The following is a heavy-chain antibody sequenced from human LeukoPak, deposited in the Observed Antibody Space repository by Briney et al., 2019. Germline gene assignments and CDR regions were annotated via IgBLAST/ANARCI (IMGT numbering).Heavy chain of an antibody. J-gene: IGHJ4*02. D-gene: IGHD6-13*01. CDR1: GFNFDAYA. V-gene: IGHV3-43*02. Sequence: GGSLSLSCAASGFNFDAYAMHWVRQAPGKGLQWVSLISADGGSTYYADSVKGRFTISRDNSKNSLYLQMNSLTTEDTAFYYCAKDKAGTIVWYGRWAIGLFDYWGQGTLLTVSS. CDR2: ISADGGST. CDR3: AKDKAGTIVWYGRWAIGLFDY.